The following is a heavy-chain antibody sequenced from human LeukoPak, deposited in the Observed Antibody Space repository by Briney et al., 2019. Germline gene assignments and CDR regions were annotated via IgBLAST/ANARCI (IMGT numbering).Heavy chain of an antibody. J-gene: IGHJ5*02. CDR3: ARGLTVYDYIWGSYRSRSWFDP. CDR2: INHSGST. D-gene: IGHD3-16*02. V-gene: IGHV4-34*01. Sequence: SETLSLTCAVYGGSFSGYYWSWIRQPPGKGPEWIGEINHSGSTNYNPSLKSRVTISVDTSKNQFSLKLSSVTAADTAVYYCARGLTVYDYIWGSYRSRSWFDPWGQGTLVTVSS. CDR1: GGSFSGYY.